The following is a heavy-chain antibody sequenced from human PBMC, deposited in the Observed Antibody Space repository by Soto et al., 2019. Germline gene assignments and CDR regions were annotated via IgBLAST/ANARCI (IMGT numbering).Heavy chain of an antibody. CDR3: ARDPGRASPIDY. J-gene: IGHJ4*02. CDR2: IWHDGGEK. Sequence: QVQLVESGGGVVQPGRSLRLSCTASGFPLSDYGMHWVRQAPGKGLEWVAVIWHDGGEKYYADSVTGRFTISRDKPKNTVHLQIDSLGTEDTALYYCARDPGRASPIDYGGKGTLVTVSS. D-gene: IGHD7-27*01. CDR1: GFPLSDYG. V-gene: IGHV3-33*01.